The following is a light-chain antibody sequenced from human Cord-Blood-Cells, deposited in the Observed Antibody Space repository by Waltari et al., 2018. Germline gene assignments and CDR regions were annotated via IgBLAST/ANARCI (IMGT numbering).Light chain of an antibody. V-gene: IGKV3-11*01. Sequence: EIVLTQSPATLSLSPGERANLSCRASQTVSSYLAWYQQKPGQAPRLLIYDASNRATGIPARFSGRGSGTDFTLTISSLEPEDFAVYYCQQRSNWPPITFGQGTRLEIK. J-gene: IGKJ5*01. CDR3: QQRSNWPPIT. CDR2: DAS. CDR1: QTVSSY.